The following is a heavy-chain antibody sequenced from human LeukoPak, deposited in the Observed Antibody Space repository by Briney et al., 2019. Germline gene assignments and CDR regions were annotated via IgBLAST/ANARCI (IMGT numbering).Heavy chain of an antibody. V-gene: IGHV3-7*01. CDR2: IKEDGSEK. CDR1: GFIFRRYW. Sequence: GGSLRLSCAASGFIFRRYWMSWVRQAPGKGLEWVANIKEDGSEKYYVDFAKGRFTISRDNAENSVYLQMNSLRAEDTAVYYCARDSARSDCWGQGTLVTVSS. CDR3: ARDSARSDC. D-gene: IGHD6-6*01. J-gene: IGHJ4*02.